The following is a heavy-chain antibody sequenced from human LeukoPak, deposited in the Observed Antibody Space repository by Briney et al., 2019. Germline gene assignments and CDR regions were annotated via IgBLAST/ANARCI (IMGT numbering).Heavy chain of an antibody. CDR3: AREGVSSSSYFDY. D-gene: IGHD6-13*01. J-gene: IGHJ4*02. CDR2: ISSDGGNK. CDR1: GFTFSNYA. Sequence: PGGSLRLSCAASGFTFSNYAMHWVRQAPGKGLEWVTIISSDGGNKYYADSVKGRFTISRDNSKNTLYLQMNSLRAEDAAVYYCAREGVSSSSYFDYWGQGTLVTVSS. V-gene: IGHV3-30-3*01.